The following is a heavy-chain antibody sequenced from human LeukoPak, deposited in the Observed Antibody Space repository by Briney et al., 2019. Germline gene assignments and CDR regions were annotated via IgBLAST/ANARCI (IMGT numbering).Heavy chain of an antibody. J-gene: IGHJ4*02. Sequence: GTSLRLSCAASGSTFSSHALHWVRQAPGKGLEWVGRIRSKADNYATAYAASVQGRCTISRDDSKNTAYLQLNSLKTEDTAVYYCTQSNYWGQGALVTVSS. CDR1: GSTFSSHA. CDR3: TQSNY. V-gene: IGHV3-73*01. CDR2: IRSKADNYAT.